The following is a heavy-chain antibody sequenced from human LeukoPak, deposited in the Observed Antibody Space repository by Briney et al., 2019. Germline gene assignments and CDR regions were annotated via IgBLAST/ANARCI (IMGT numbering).Heavy chain of an antibody. CDR1: GFTVSSNY. CDR3: ARDESYAFDI. CDR2: ISIAGTTT. V-gene: IGHV3-11*01. Sequence: GGSLRLSCAASGFTVSSNYMSWVRQAPGKGLEWVSYISIAGTTTHYADSVKGRFTMSRDNAKNSLYLQMNSLRDEDTAVYYCARDESYAFDIWGQGTMVTVSS. J-gene: IGHJ3*02.